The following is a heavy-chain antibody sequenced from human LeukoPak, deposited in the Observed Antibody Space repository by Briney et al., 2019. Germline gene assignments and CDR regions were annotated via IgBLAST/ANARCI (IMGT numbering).Heavy chain of an antibody. J-gene: IGHJ4*02. D-gene: IGHD3-22*01. CDR2: IKQDGSAK. CDR3: ARDHQSGYYVC. CDR1: GFTFSNYW. V-gene: IGHV3-7*01. Sequence: PGGSLRLSCAASGFTFSNYWMTWVRQAPGKGLEWVANIKQDGSAKYYADSVKGRFSISRDNAKNSLYLQMNTLRAEDTAVYYCARDHQSGYYVCWGQGTLVTVSS.